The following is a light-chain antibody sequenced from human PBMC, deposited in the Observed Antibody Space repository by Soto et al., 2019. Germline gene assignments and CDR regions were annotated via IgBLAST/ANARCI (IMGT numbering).Light chain of an antibody. CDR3: HQYNSALRT. Sequence: IVMTQSPATLSMSPGDRATLSCRASQSLATNMAWYQQKPGQAPRHLIYGASIRATGVPARFTGSGSGTEFTLTDNSLQSEDFAVYYCHQYNSALRTFGRGTRVEV. V-gene: IGKV3-15*01. CDR2: GAS. CDR1: QSLATN. J-gene: IGKJ1*01.